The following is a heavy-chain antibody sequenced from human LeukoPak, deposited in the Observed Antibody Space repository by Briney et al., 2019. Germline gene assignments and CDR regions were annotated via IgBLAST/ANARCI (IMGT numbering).Heavy chain of an antibody. D-gene: IGHD3-9*01. Sequence: GGSLRLSCAASGFTFSSYWMSWVRQAPGKGLEWVANIKQDGSEKYYVDSVKGRFTISRDNAKNSLYLQMNSLRAEDTAVYYCAGTVRYFDWLPLGYWGQGTLVTVSS. CDR3: AGTVRYFDWLPLGY. CDR2: IKQDGSEK. CDR1: GFTFSSYW. V-gene: IGHV3-7*01. J-gene: IGHJ4*02.